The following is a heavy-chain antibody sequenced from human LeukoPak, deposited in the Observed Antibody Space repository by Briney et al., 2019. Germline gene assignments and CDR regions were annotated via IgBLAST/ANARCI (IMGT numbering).Heavy chain of an antibody. V-gene: IGHV1-46*01. CDR2: INPSGGST. CDR1: LFTLTNYH. J-gene: IGHJ4*02. Sequence: ASVKVSCKASLFTLTNYHMHWVGQARGQRLEWMGVINPSGGSTSYGQKFHGRVTMTRDTSTSTVYMELSSLTSEDTAVYYCARGRWLQTAYYFDYWGEGTLVTVSS. D-gene: IGHD5-24*01. CDR3: ARGRWLQTAYYFDY.